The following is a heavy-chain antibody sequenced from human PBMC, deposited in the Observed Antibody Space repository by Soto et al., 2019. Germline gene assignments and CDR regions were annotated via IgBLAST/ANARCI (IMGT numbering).Heavy chain of an antibody. V-gene: IGHV3-53*01. CDR1: GFTVSSKY. CDR3: VQTTGWPGFDF. CDR2: IYGGGTT. J-gene: IGHJ4*02. D-gene: IGHD6-19*01. Sequence: EVQLVESGGGLIQPGGYLRLSCAASGFTVSSKYMTWVRQAPGKGLEWVSVIYGGGTTYYADSVKGRFTISRDNSKNTLYLQVNSLRAEDTAVYYCVQTTGWPGFDFWGQGTLVTVSS.